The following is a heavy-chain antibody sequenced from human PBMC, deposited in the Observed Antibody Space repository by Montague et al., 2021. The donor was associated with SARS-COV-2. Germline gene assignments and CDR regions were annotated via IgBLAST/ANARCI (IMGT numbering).Heavy chain of an antibody. Sequence: SETLSLTCTVSGASMSDHYWAWIRQPPGKGLEWLAYIYYSGGINSNASLKSRVSMSVDTSKSQFSLKLASVTAADTAVYYCARAVSVRRAVNWFDPWGQGTLVTVSS. CDR3: ARAVSVRRAVNWFDP. D-gene: IGHD3-10*01. CDR1: GASMSDHY. CDR2: IYYSGGI. V-gene: IGHV4-59*11. J-gene: IGHJ5*02.